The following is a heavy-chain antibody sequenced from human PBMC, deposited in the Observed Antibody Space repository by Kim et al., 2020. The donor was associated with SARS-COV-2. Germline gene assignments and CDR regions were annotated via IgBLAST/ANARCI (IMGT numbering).Heavy chain of an antibody. D-gene: IGHD4-17*01. CDR2: IASKTRGETT. Sequence: GGSLRLSCAASGFTSTFTFNDAWMSWVRQAPGKGLEWVALIASKTRGETTDYAAPVKGRFTISRDESLNTLYLQMNSLQTEDTAVYYCTTGGHFYGDWGRGAMVTVSS. J-gene: IGHJ4*02. CDR1: GFTSTFTFNDAW. V-gene: IGHV3-15*04. CDR3: TTGGHFYGD.